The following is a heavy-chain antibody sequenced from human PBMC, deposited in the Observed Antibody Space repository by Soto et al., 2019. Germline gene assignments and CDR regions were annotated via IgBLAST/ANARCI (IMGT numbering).Heavy chain of an antibody. D-gene: IGHD2-15*01. J-gene: IGHJ6*02. CDR1: GYTFTSYG. CDR2: ISAYNGNT. V-gene: IGHV1-18*01. Sequence: ASVKVSCKASGYTFTSYGISWVRQAPGQGLEWMGWISAYNGNTNYAQKLQGRVTMTTDTSTSTAYMELRSLRSDDTAVYYCTRVVVAALYYYYGMDVWGQGTTVTVSS. CDR3: TRVVVAALYYYYGMDV.